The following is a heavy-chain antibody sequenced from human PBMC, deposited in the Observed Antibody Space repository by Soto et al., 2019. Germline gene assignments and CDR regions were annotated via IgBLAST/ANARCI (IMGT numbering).Heavy chain of an antibody. D-gene: IGHD6-13*01. J-gene: IGHJ4*02. V-gene: IGHV3-30*03. CDR2: ISYDGSNK. Sequence: HPGGSLRLSCAASGFTFSSYGMHWVRQAPGKGLEWVAVISYDGSNKYYADSVKGRFTISRDNSKNTLYLQMNSLRAEDTAVYYCAMSIAAAGTRFDYWGQGTLVTVSS. CDR1: GFTFSSYG. CDR3: AMSIAAAGTRFDY.